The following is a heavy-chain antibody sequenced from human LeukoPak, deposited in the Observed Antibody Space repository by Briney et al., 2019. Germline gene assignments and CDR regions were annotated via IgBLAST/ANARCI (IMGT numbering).Heavy chain of an antibody. J-gene: IGHJ1*01. D-gene: IGHD1-26*01. CDR1: GFTFSSYA. CDR2: ISGSGGST. CDR3: AKVQLVGASMDFQH. Sequence: GGSLRLSCAASGFTFSSYAMSWVRQAPGKGLEWVSAISGSGGSTFYADSVKGRFTISGDNSKNTLYLQMNSLRAEDTAVYYCAKVQLVGASMDFQHWGQGTLVTVSS. V-gene: IGHV3-23*01.